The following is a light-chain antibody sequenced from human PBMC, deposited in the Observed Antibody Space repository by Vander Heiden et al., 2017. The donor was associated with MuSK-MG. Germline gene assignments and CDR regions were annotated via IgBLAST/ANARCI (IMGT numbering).Light chain of an antibody. CDR2: AAS. Sequence: DIQLTQSPSFLSASVGDRVTITCRASQGISSYLAWYQQKPGKAPKLLIYAASTLQSGVPSRFSGSGSGTEFTLTSSSLQPEDFATYYCQHLNSDPPLTFGGGTKVEIK. V-gene: IGKV1-9*01. CDR3: QHLNSDPPLT. CDR1: QGISSY. J-gene: IGKJ4*01.